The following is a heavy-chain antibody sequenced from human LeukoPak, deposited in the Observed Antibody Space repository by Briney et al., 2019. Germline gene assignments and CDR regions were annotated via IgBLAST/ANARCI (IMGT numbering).Heavy chain of an antibody. D-gene: IGHD6-19*01. V-gene: IGHV3-7*03. CDR3: VGGGWYDLGWFDP. CDR1: GFSLSTSW. Sequence: PGESLRLSCGASGFSLSTSWVTWVRQPPGKGLEWVASINQGGSVRHYVDSVKGRFTISRDNSKNSLSLQMNSLRAEDTAVYYCVGGGWYDLGWFDPWGQGTLVTVSS. J-gene: IGHJ5*02. CDR2: INQGGSVR.